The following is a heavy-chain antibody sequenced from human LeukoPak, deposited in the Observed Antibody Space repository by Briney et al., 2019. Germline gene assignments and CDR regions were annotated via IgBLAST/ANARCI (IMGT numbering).Heavy chain of an antibody. CDR1: GFTFSSYW. Sequence: GGSLRLSCSASGFTFSSYWMHWVRQAPGKGLVWLSHIKEDGSNEKYADSVKGRFTISRDNAKNSLSLQMNNLRAEDAAVYPCARSKSRTSTFAFD. J-gene: IGHJ3*01. D-gene: IGHD2/OR15-2a*01. V-gene: IGHV3-74*01. CDR3: ARSKSRTSTFAFD. CDR2: IKEDGSNE.